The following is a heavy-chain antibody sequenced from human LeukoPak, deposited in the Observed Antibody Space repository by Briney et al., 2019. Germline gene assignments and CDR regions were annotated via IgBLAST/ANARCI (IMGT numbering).Heavy chain of an antibody. D-gene: IGHD6-19*01. V-gene: IGHV3-30*02. Sequence: GGSLRLSCAASGFTFSSYGMHWVRQAPGKGLEWVAFIRYDGSNKYYADSVKGRFTISRDNSKNTLYLQMNSLRVEDTAVYYCAKEAYIAVAGIIDYWGQGALVTVSS. CDR2: IRYDGSNK. CDR1: GFTFSSYG. CDR3: AKEAYIAVAGIIDY. J-gene: IGHJ4*02.